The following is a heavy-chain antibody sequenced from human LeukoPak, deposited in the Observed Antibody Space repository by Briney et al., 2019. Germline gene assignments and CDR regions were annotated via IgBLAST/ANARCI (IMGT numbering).Heavy chain of an antibody. CDR3: VAGWLQFYGSYFDH. CDR2: VYDNGKT. V-gene: IGHV4-61*02. D-gene: IGHD5-24*01. Sequence: SETLSLTCTVSGDSITSGDYFWSWIRQPAGKGLEWIGRVYDNGKTNYNPSLRSRVTMSVDTSKNQFSLNLNSVTAADTAVYYCVAGWLQFYGSYFDHWGQGTLVTVSS. J-gene: IGHJ5*02. CDR1: GDSITSGDYF.